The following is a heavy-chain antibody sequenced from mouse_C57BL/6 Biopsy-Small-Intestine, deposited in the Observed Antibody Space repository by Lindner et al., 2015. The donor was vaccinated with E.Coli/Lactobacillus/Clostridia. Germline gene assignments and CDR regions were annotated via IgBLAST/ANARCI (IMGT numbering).Heavy chain of an antibody. Sequence: VQLQESGAELARPGASVKLSCKASGYTFTGYSLSWVKQRTVQGLEWIGDIYPRSGDTYYNEKFKGKATLTADKSSSTAYMELRSLTSEDSAVYFCYYGNYIGAMDYWGQGTSVTVSS. CDR3: YYGNYIGAMDY. J-gene: IGHJ4*01. V-gene: IGHV1-81*01. CDR2: IYPRSGDT. CDR1: GYTFTGYS. D-gene: IGHD2-1*01.